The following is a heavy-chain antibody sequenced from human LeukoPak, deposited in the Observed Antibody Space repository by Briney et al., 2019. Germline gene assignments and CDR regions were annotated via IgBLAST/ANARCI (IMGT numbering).Heavy chain of an antibody. CDR2: IRQDGSES. D-gene: IGHD3-16*01. Sequence: GGSLRLSCAASGFTFNSYWMSWVRQAPGKGLEWVANIRQDGSESYYVDSVKGRFTFSRDNAKNSLYLQINSLRAEDTAVYYCARLGEKADFDYWGQGTLVTVSS. CDR1: GFTFNSYW. V-gene: IGHV3-7*01. J-gene: IGHJ4*02. CDR3: ARLGEKADFDY.